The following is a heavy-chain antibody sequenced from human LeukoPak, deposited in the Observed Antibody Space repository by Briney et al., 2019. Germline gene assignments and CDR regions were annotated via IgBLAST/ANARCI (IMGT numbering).Heavy chain of an antibody. Sequence: GASVKVSCKASGYTFTSYGISWVRQAPGQGLEWMGWISAYNGNTNYAQKLQGRVTMTTDTSTSTAYMELRSVRSDDTAVYYCARASVVVAASHFDYWGQGTLVTVSS. CDR1: GYTFTSYG. J-gene: IGHJ4*02. V-gene: IGHV1-18*04. D-gene: IGHD2-15*01. CDR3: ARASVVVAASHFDY. CDR2: ISAYNGNT.